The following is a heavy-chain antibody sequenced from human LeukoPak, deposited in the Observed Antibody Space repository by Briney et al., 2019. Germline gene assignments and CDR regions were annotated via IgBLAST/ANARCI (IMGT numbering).Heavy chain of an antibody. J-gene: IGHJ5*02. CDR3: ARVGIHSDLNWFDP. D-gene: IGHD5-18*01. V-gene: IGHV1-46*01. Sequence: ASVKVSCKSSGFTFTSYYVHWVRQAPGQGLEWMGIINLSSGGATYAQKFQGRVTMTRDMSTSTVYMEVSSLRSVDAAVYYCARVGIHSDLNWFDPWGQGTQVTVSS. CDR2: INLSSGGA. CDR1: GFTFTSYY.